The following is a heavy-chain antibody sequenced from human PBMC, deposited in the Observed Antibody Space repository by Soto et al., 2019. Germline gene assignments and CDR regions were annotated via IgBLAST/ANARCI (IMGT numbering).Heavy chain of an antibody. V-gene: IGHV3-30*18. D-gene: IGHD5-12*01. Sequence: QVQLVESGGGVVQPGRSLRLSCAASGFTFSSYGMHWVRQAPGKGLEWVAVISYDGSNKYYADSVKGRFTISRDNSKNTLYLQMNSLRAEDTAVYYCAKDRYSGYDPLIYYYYGMDVWGQGTTVTVSS. CDR1: GFTFSSYG. J-gene: IGHJ6*02. CDR3: AKDRYSGYDPLIYYYYGMDV. CDR2: ISYDGSNK.